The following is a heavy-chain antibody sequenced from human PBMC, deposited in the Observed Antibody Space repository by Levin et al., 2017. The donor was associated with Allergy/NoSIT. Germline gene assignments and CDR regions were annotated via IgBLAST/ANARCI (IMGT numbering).Heavy chain of an antibody. D-gene: IGHD6-13*01. V-gene: IGHV1-2*02. CDR3: ARGNIATVKGRNWFDP. CDR1: GYIFTGFY. Sequence: PKASVKVSCKASGYIFTGFYIHWVRQAPGQGLEWMGWINSNSGGTNYAQRFQGRVTMTRDTSISTAYMELSSLRSDDTAVYYCARGNIATVKGRNWFDPWGQGALVTVSS. J-gene: IGHJ5*02. CDR2: INSNSGGT.